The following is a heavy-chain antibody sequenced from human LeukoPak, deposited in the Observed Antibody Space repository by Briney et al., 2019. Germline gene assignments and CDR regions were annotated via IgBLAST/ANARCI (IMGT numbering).Heavy chain of an antibody. Sequence: SETLSLTCTVSGGSISSGDYYWSWIRQPPGKGLEWIGYIYYSGSTYYNPPLKSRVTISVGTSKNQFSLKLSSVTAADTAVYYCASCRYYYDSSGYYSREFDYWGQGTLVTVSS. J-gene: IGHJ4*02. D-gene: IGHD3-22*01. CDR3: ASCRYYYDSSGYYSREFDY. V-gene: IGHV4-30-4*08. CDR1: GGSISSGDYY. CDR2: IYYSGST.